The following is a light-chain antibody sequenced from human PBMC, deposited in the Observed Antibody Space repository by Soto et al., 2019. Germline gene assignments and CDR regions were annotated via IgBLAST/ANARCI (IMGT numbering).Light chain of an antibody. Sequence: LTQPASVSGSPGQSITISCTGTSSDVGGYNYVSWYQQHPGKAPKLMIYEVGNRPSGVSNRFSGSKSGNTASLAISGLQAEDEADYYCSSYTSSSTLYVFGTGTKVTVL. CDR2: EVG. CDR3: SSYTSSSTLYV. V-gene: IGLV2-14*01. J-gene: IGLJ1*01. CDR1: SSDVGGYNY.